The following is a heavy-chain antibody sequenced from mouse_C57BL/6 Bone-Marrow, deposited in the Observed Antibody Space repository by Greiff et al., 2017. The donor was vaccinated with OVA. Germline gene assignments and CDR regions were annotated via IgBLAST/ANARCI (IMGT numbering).Heavy chain of an antibody. CDR2: LSSGGSYT. CDR1: GFTFSSYG. J-gene: IGHJ3*01. V-gene: IGHV5-6*01. Sequence: EVQLVESGGDLVKPGGSLKLSCAASGFTFSSYGMSWVRQTPDKRLEWVATLSSGGSYTYSPDSVKGRFTISRDNAKNTLYLQMSSLKSEDTAMYYCARSYYYGSPWFAYWGQGTLVTVSA. CDR3: ARSYYYGSPWFAY. D-gene: IGHD1-1*01.